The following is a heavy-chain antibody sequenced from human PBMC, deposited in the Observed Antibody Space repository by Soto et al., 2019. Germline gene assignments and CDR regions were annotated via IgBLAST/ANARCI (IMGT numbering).Heavy chain of an antibody. CDR3: ATSQKGYNWNYFDH. Sequence: TLSLTCAVSGGSISGSYYYWAWLRQSPGRGPEWIGSVFYTGFTSYNPSLESRVSVSVDTSKSQFSLKLSAVTAAGTAVYYCATSQKGYNWNYFDHWGQGALVTVSS. J-gene: IGHJ4*02. V-gene: IGHV4-39*01. CDR1: GGSISGSYYY. D-gene: IGHD1-20*01. CDR2: VFYTGFT.